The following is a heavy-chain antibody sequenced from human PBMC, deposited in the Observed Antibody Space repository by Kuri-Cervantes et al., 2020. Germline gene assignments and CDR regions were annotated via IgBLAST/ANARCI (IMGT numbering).Heavy chain of an antibody. Sequence: GGSLRLSCAASGFTFSSYWMHWVRQAPGKGLVWVSRINSDGSSTSCADSVKGRFTISRDNAKNTLYLQMNSLRAEDTALYYCARGDDSRWFQDWGQGTLVTVSS. D-gene: IGHD3-10*01. V-gene: IGHV3-74*01. CDR3: ARGDDSRWFQD. J-gene: IGHJ1*01. CDR1: GFTFSSYW. CDR2: INSDGSST.